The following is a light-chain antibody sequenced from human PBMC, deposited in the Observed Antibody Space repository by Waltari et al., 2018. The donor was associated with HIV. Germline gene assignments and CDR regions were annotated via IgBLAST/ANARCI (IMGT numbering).Light chain of an antibody. CDR1: QDINKY. V-gene: IGKV1-33*01. CDR2: DAS. CDR3: QQYEKLPLT. J-gene: IGKJ4*01. Sequence: DIQMTRSPSSLSASVGDRVTITCQASQDINKYLNWYQQRLGKAPKLLIYDASNLQTGVPSRFSGAGSGTDFSFNISSLQPEDFATYYCQQYEKLPLTFGEGTRVEIK.